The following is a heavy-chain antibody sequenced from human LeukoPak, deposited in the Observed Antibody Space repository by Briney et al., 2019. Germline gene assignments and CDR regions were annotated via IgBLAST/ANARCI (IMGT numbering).Heavy chain of an antibody. CDR1: GYTLTELS. Sequence: ASVKVSCKVSGYTLTELSMHWVRQAPGKGLEWMGGFDPEDGETIYAQKFQGRVTMTEDTSTDTAYMELSSLRSEDTAVYYCATATGRGSRRYFDYWGQGTLVTVSS. V-gene: IGHV1-24*01. CDR3: ATATGRGSRRYFDY. J-gene: IGHJ4*02. D-gene: IGHD1-26*01. CDR2: FDPEDGET.